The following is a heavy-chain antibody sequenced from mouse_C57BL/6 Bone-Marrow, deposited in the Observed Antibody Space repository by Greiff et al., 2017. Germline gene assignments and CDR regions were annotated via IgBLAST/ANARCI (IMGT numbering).Heavy chain of an antibody. CDR1: GYTFTSYW. D-gene: IGHD4-1*01. CDR3: ASSLTGTDY. J-gene: IGHJ2*01. Sequence: QVQLQQPGAELVKPGASVKLSCKASGYTFTSYWMHWVKQRPGQGLEWIGMIHPNSGSNNYNEKFKSKATLTVDKASSTAYMLLSILTAEASAVYYCASSLTGTDYWGQGTTLTVSS. V-gene: IGHV1-64*01. CDR2: IHPNSGSN.